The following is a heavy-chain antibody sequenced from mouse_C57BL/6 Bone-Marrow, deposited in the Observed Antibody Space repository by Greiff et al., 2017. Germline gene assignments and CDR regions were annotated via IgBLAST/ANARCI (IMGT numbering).Heavy chain of an antibody. CDR3: ARDYGRSYWYFDV. D-gene: IGHD1-1*01. Sequence: VKLVESGPELVKPGASVKLSCKASGYTFTSYDINWVKQRPGQGLEWIGWIYPRDGSTKYNEKFKGKATLTVDPSSSTAYMELHSLTSEDSAVYFCARDYGRSYWYFDVWGTGTTVTVSS. CDR1: GYTFTSYD. V-gene: IGHV1-85*01. CDR2: IYPRDGST. J-gene: IGHJ1*03.